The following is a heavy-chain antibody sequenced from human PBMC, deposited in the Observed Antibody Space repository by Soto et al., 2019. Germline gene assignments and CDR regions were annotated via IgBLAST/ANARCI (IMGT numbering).Heavy chain of an antibody. V-gene: IGHV1-69*01. CDR1: GGTFSSYA. D-gene: IGHD2-2*01. CDR2: IIPISGTA. CDR3: ARSQGSSTSLEIYYYYYYGMDV. J-gene: IGHJ6*02. Sequence: QVQLVQSGAEVKKPGSSVKVSCKASGGTFSSYAISWVRQAPGQGLEWMGGIIPISGTANYAQKFQGRVTITAEETTSTDYMELSSLRSEDTAVYYCARSQGSSTSLEIYYYYYYGMDVWSQGTTVTVSS.